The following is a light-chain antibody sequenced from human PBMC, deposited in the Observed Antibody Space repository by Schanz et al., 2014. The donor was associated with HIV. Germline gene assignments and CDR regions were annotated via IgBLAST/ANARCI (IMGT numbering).Light chain of an antibody. CDR3: LKYGDPPYP. CDR2: DAS. J-gene: IGKJ2*01. V-gene: IGKV3-20*01. CDR1: QRLSSSY. Sequence: EIVLTQSPGSLSLSPGGRATLSCGASQRLSSSYLAWYQQKPGQAPRLLIFDASTRATGIPDRFSGSGSGTDFTLTINTLEREDFAVYYCLKYGDPPYPFGQGTRLEIK.